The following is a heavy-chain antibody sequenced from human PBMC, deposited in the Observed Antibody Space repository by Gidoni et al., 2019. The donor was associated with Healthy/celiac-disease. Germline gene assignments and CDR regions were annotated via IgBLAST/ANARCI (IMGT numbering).Heavy chain of an antibody. J-gene: IGHJ6*02. Sequence: QVQLQQWGAGLLKPSETLSLTCAVYGGSFSGYYWSWIRQPPGKGLEWIGEINHSGSTNYNPSLKSRVTISVDTSKNQFSLKLSSVTAADTAVYYCASGPNIVGATLDNYGMDVWGQGTTVTVSS. CDR1: GGSFSGYY. D-gene: IGHD1-26*01. CDR3: ASGPNIVGATLDNYGMDV. CDR2: INHSGST. V-gene: IGHV4-34*01.